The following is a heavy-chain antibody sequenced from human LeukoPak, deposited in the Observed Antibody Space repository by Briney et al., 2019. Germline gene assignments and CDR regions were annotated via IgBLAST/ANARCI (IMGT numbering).Heavy chain of an antibody. CDR1: PFTFSSYG. CDR3: ARVFIGDYGDYQFDY. J-gene: IGHJ4*02. D-gene: IGHD4-17*01. CDR2: IQYDGSNQ. V-gene: IGHV3-30*02. Sequence: GGSLRLSCAASPFTFSSYGMHWVRQAPGKGLEWVAYIQYDGSNQQYADSVKGRFTISRDNAKNSLYLQMNSLRAEDTAVYYCARVFIGDYGDYQFDYWGQGTLVTVSS.